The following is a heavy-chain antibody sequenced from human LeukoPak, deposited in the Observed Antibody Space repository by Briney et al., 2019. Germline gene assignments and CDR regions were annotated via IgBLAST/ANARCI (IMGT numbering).Heavy chain of an antibody. D-gene: IGHD3-10*01. CDR1: GYSENFYG. Sequence: ASVKVSRKTSGYSENFYGITWVRQVAGQGLEWMGGFDPEDGETIYAQKFQGRVTMTEDTSTDTAYMELSSLRSEDTAVYYCATRGYGSGSYDYWGQGTLVTVSS. J-gene: IGHJ4*02. CDR3: ATRGYGSGSYDY. CDR2: FDPEDGET. V-gene: IGHV1-24*01.